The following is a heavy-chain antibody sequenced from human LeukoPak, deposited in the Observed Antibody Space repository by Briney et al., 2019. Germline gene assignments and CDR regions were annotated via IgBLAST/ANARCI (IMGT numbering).Heavy chain of an antibody. Sequence: SETLSLTCTVSGGSISSYYWSWIRQPPGKGLEWIGYIYYSGGTNYNPSLKSRVTISVDTSKNQFSLKLSSVTAADTAVYYCARGPFGYSSSWYEDYWGQGTLVTVSS. CDR2: IYYSGGT. D-gene: IGHD6-13*01. CDR1: GGSISSYY. V-gene: IGHV4-59*01. CDR3: ARGPFGYSSSWYEDY. J-gene: IGHJ4*02.